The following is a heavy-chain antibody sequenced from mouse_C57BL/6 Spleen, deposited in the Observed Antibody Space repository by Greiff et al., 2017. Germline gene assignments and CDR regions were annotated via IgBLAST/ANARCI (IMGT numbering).Heavy chain of an antibody. V-gene: IGHV2-2*01. D-gene: IGHD3-2*02. CDR1: GFSLTSYG. CDR2: IWSGGST. Sequence: VKLMESGPGLVQPSQSLSITCTVSGFSLTSYGVHWVRQSPGKGLEWLGVIWSGGSTDYNAAFISRLSISKDNSKSQVFFKMNSLQADDTAIYYCARGQLRLRAMDYWGQGTSVTVSS. J-gene: IGHJ4*01. CDR3: ARGQLRLRAMDY.